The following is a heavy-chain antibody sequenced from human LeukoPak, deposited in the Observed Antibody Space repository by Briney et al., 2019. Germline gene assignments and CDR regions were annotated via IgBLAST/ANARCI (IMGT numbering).Heavy chain of an antibody. D-gene: IGHD4-17*01. V-gene: IGHV1-69*05. Sequence: SVKVSCKASGGTFSSYAISWVRQAPGQGLEWIGGIIPIFGTANYAQKFQGRVTITTDESTSTAYMGLSSLRSEDTAVYYCASSTVTKFYYYYYMDVWGKGTTVTVSS. J-gene: IGHJ6*03. CDR1: GGTFSSYA. CDR2: IIPIFGTA. CDR3: ASSTVTKFYYYYYMDV.